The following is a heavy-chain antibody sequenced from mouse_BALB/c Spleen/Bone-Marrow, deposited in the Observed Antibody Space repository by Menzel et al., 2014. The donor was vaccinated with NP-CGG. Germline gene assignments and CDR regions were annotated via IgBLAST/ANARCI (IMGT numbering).Heavy chain of an antibody. CDR2: IHPSDSET. CDR1: GYSFTSYW. J-gene: IGHJ3*01. D-gene: IGHD2-14*01. Sequence: QVQLKQSGAELVRPRASVKLSCKASGYSFTSYWMNWVKQRPGLGLEWIGKIHPSDSETRLNQKFKDKATLTVDKSSSTAYMQLSSPTSEDSAVYYCARGRYEAWFAYWGQGTLVTVSA. V-gene: IGHV1-61*01. CDR3: ARGRYEAWFAY.